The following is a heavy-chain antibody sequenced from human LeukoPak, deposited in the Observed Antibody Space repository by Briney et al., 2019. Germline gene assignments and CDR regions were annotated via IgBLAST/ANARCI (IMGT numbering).Heavy chain of an antibody. V-gene: IGHV3-74*01. CDR2: INPDGSNT. CDR3: ARGFRDV. Sequence: GGSLRLSCAASGFTFSSYWMHWVRQVPGKGLVWVSRINPDGSNTAHADSVKGRFIISRDNAKNTVYLQMNSLSAEDTAVYYCARGFRDVWGKGTTVTVSS. J-gene: IGHJ6*04. CDR1: GFTFSSYW.